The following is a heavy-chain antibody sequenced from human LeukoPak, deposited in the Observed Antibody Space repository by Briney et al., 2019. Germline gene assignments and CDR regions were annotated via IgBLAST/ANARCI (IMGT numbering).Heavy chain of an antibody. D-gene: IGHD2-2*01. CDR2: IKNKTNGETT. CDR3: ARRVCSSTNGYQGPFDL. CDR1: GFTFSSAW. V-gene: IGHV3-15*01. J-gene: IGHJ4*02. Sequence: PGGSLRLSCAASGFTFSSAWMTWVRQAPGKGLEWVGHIKNKTNGETTDYAAPVKGRFIISRDDSKNTLYLQMNSLTTEDTAVYYCARRVCSSTNGYQGPFDLWGVGTLLTVSS.